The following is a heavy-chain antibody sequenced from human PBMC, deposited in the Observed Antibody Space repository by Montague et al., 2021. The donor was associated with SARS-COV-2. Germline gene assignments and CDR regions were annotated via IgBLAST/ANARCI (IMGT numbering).Heavy chain of an antibody. CDR2: ISSSGSTI. CDR3: ASEQYCSGGSCFYDAFDI. D-gene: IGHD2-15*01. J-gene: IGHJ3*02. V-gene: IGHV3-48*03. Sequence: SLRLSCAASGFTFSSYEMNWVRQAPGKGLEWVSYISSSGSTIYYADSVKGRFTISRDNAKNSLYLQMYSLRAEDTAVYYCASEQYCSGGSCFYDAFDIWGQGTMVTVSS. CDR1: GFTFSSYE.